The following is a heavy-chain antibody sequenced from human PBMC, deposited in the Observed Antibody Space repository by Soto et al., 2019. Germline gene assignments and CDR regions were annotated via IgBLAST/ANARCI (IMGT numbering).Heavy chain of an antibody. CDR1: GFTLGDYW. CDR2: INKDGSVT. J-gene: IGHJ4*02. D-gene: IGHD1-20*01. CDR3: ARDISNGYNSY. Sequence: EVQLVESGGGLIQPGGSLKLSCTASGFTLGDYWMHWVRQIPGKGLVWVSRINKDGSVTNYAESVTGRFTISRDNAKNTLFLQTTSLRADDTAVYYCARDISNGYNSYWGQGTRVTVSS. V-gene: IGHV3-74*01.